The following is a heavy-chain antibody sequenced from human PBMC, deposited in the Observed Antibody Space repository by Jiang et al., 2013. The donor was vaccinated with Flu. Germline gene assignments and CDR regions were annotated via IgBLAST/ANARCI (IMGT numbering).Heavy chain of an antibody. J-gene: IGHJ4*02. CDR2: INVGNGNT. V-gene: IGHV1-3*01. D-gene: IGHD1-14*01. CDR3: SRGTNAAGWGYSDS. CDR1: GYTFTSHA. Sequence: GAEVKKPGASVKVSCKASGYTFTSHAMFWVRQVSGQRLEWMGWINVGNGNTKYSEDFQGRVIITRDTSASTVYMELRYLRSEDTAVYYCSRGTNAAGWGYSDSWGQGTLVTVSS.